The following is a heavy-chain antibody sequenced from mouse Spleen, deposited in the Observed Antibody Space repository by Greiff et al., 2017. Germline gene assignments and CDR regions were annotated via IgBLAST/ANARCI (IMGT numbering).Heavy chain of an antibody. J-gene: IGHJ2*01. V-gene: IGHV1-69*01. D-gene: IGHD1-1*01. Sequence: VQLQQSGAELVMPGASVKLSCKASGYTFTSYWMHWVKQRPGQGLEWIGEIDPSDSYTNYNQKFKGKATLTVDKSSSTAYMQLSSLTSEDSAVYYGARRDYGSSYGGDFDYWGQGTTLTVSS. CDR3: ARRDYGSSYGGDFDY. CDR2: IDPSDSYT. CDR1: GYTFTSYW.